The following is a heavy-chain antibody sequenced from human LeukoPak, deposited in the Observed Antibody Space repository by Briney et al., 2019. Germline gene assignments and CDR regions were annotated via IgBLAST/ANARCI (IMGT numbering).Heavy chain of an antibody. Sequence: GASVKVSCKASGYTFTGYYMHWVRQAPGQGLEWMGWINPNSGGTNYTQKFQGRVTMTRDTSVSTAYMELSGLRSDDTAVYYCARDRYDFWSGYTPRYYYYGMDVWGQGTTVTVSS. CDR1: GYTFTGYY. CDR2: INPNSGGT. J-gene: IGHJ6*02. D-gene: IGHD3-3*01. CDR3: ARDRYDFWSGYTPRYYYYGMDV. V-gene: IGHV1-2*02.